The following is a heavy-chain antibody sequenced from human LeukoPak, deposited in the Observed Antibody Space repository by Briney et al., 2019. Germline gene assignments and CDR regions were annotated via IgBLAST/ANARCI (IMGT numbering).Heavy chain of an antibody. CDR3: AGGVYGYNAFDY. V-gene: IGHV3-48*02. CDR1: GFTFSSYN. D-gene: IGHD5/OR15-5a*01. CDR2: ISSGRSVM. Sequence: GGSLRLSCAASGFTFSSYNMDWVRQAPGKGLEWVSHISSGRSVMNYADSVKGRFTISRDNGKNSVYLQMNSLRDEDTAVYYCAGGVYGYNAFDYWGQGTLVSVSS. J-gene: IGHJ4*02.